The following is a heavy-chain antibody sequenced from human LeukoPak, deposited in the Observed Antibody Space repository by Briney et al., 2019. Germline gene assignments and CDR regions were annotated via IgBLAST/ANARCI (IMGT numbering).Heavy chain of an antibody. Sequence: GESLKISCKGSGYSFTSYWIGWVRQKAGKGLERMGIIYPGDSDTRNSPSLQGQVIISVDKSISTAYLQWSSLKASDTAMYYCARSSHYYYGSGPLHAYYFDYWGQGTLVTVSS. V-gene: IGHV5-51*01. CDR3: ARSSHYYYGSGPLHAYYFDY. D-gene: IGHD3-10*01. CDR2: IYPGDSDT. CDR1: GYSFTSYW. J-gene: IGHJ4*02.